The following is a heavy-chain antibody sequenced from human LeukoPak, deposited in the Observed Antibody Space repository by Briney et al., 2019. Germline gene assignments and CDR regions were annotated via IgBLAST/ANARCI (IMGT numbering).Heavy chain of an antibody. CDR3: GRGKTTVTD. D-gene: IGHD4-17*01. J-gene: IGHJ4*02. V-gene: IGHV3-74*01. CDR1: GFTFSIYW. CDR2: MKPDGSST. Sequence: PGGSLRLSCAASGFTFSIYWMYWVRQAPGKGLVWVSRMKPDGSSTTYADSVKGRFTISRDNAKKMLFLEMNSLRVEDTAVYYCGRGKTTVTDWGQGTLVTVSS.